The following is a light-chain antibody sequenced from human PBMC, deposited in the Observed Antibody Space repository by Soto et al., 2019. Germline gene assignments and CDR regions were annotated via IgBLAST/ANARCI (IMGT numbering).Light chain of an antibody. CDR1: QSVSSSY. Sequence: EIVLTQSPGTLSLSPGERATLSCRASQSVSSSYLAWYQQKPGQAPRLLIFGASNRATGIPDRFSGSGSATDFTLTISRLEPEDFAGYYCQQYGSSPLITFGQGTRLEIK. J-gene: IGKJ5*01. V-gene: IGKV3-20*01. CDR3: QQYGSSPLIT. CDR2: GAS.